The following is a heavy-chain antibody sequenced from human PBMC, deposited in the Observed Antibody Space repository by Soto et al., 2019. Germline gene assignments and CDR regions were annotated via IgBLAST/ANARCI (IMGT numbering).Heavy chain of an antibody. Sequence: PGGSLRLSCAASGFIFSSFGMHWVRQAPGKGLEWVAHIWYDGSNTYYADSVKGRFTISRDNSRNTLHLQMNSLRAEDTAVYHCVRDLLGSGGHFDYWGQGTPVTVSS. J-gene: IGHJ4*02. V-gene: IGHV3-33*01. CDR2: IWYDGSNT. CDR1: GFIFSSFG. D-gene: IGHD7-27*01. CDR3: VRDLLGSGGHFDY.